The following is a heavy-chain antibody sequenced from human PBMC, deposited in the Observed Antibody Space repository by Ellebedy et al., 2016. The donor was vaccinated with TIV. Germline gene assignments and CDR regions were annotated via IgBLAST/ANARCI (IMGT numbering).Heavy chain of an antibody. J-gene: IGHJ3*02. CDR2: ISGSGGST. V-gene: IGHV3-23*01. D-gene: IGHD2-2*01. CDR1: GFTFSSYA. CDR3: AAGDCSSTSCYLLAFDI. Sequence: GESLKISCAASGFTFSSYAMSWVRQAPGKGLEWVSAISGSGGSTYYADSVKGRFTISRDNSKNTLYLQMNSLRAEDTAVYYCAAGDCSSTSCYLLAFDIWGQGAMVTVSS.